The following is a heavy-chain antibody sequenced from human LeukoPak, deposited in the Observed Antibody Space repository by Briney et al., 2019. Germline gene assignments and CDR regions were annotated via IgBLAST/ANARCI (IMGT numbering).Heavy chain of an antibody. CDR1: VFTFRDYE. Sequence: PGGSLRLSCAASVFTFRDYEMNWVRQAPGKGLEWVSYISSSGSTIYYADSVKGRFTISRDSAKKSVYLQMNSLRAEDTAVYYCARYSVGYYYAMDVWGQGTTVTVSS. V-gene: IGHV3-48*03. CDR2: ISSSGSTI. CDR3: ARYSVGYYYAMDV. D-gene: IGHD4-23*01. J-gene: IGHJ6*02.